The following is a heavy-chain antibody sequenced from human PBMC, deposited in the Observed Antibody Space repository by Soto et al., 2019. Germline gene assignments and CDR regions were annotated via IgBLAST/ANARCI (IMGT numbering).Heavy chain of an antibody. V-gene: IGHV3-30*18. CDR1: GFTFSNYA. CDR3: AKDISSYSGSYTYYFDY. J-gene: IGHJ4*02. CDR2: ISYDGSNK. D-gene: IGHD1-26*01. Sequence: QVQLVESGGGVVQPGRSLRLSCAASGFTFSNYAMHWVRQAPGKGLEWVAVISYDGSNKYYADSVKGRFTISRDNPKKTLYRAMNSLRAEDTAVYYCAKDISSYSGSYTYYFDYWGQGTLVTVSS.